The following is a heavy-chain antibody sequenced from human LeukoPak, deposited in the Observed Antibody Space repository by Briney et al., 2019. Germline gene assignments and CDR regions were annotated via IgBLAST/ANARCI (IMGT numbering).Heavy chain of an antibody. J-gene: IGHJ4*02. CDR3: ANLVIVGATRGDY. Sequence: PGESLRPSCAASGFTFSSYAISWVRQAPGKGLEWVSAMSGSGGSTYDADSEKGRFTISRDNSKNTLDLQMNSLRAEDTAVYYCANLVIVGATRGDYWGQGTLVTV. V-gene: IGHV3-23*01. CDR2: MSGSGGST. CDR1: GFTFSSYA. D-gene: IGHD1-26*01.